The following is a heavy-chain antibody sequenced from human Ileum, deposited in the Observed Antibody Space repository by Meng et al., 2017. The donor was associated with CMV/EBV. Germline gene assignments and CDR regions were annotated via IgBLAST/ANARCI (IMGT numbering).Heavy chain of an antibody. CDR1: GFSFSRYS. D-gene: IGHD3-16*02. CDR3: TRDRLEGDFSGPGF. CDR2: IGGTGSGI. J-gene: IGHJ4*02. Sequence: GESLKISCAASGFSFSRYSMNWLRQAPGKGLEWVSSIGGTGSGIYYPDSVKGRFTISRDNARNTLYLEMSSLRAEDTAVYYCTRDRLEGDFSGPGFWGQGTGVTVSS. V-gene: IGHV3-21*01.